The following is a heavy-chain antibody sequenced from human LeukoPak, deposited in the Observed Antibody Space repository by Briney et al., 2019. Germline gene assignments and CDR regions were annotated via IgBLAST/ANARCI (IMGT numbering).Heavy chain of an antibody. CDR1: GFTFSSYE. J-gene: IGHJ6*04. D-gene: IGHD3-10*02. Sequence: SGGSLRLSCAASGFTFSSYEMQWVRQAPGKGLEWVSYISSSGSTIYYADSVKGRFTISRDNAKNSLYLQMTSLRAEDTAVYYCAELGITMIGGVWGKGTTVTISS. CDR2: ISSSGSTI. V-gene: IGHV3-48*03. CDR3: AELGITMIGGV.